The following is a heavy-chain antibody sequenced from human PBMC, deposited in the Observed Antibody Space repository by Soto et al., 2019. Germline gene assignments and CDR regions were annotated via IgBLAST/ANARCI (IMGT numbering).Heavy chain of an antibody. Sequence: QVQLVQSGAEVKKPGASVKVSCKASGYTFTSYGISWVRQAPGQGLEWMGWISAYNGNTNYAQKLQGRVTMTPDTSTSTAYMELRSLRSDDTAVYYCAREAWGRAVADYYYMDVWGKGTTVTVSS. D-gene: IGHD6-19*01. CDR2: ISAYNGNT. J-gene: IGHJ6*03. CDR1: GYTFTSYG. CDR3: AREAWGRAVADYYYMDV. V-gene: IGHV1-18*01.